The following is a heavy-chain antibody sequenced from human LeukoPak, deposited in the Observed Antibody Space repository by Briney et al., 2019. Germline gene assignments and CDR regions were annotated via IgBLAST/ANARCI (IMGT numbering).Heavy chain of an antibody. CDR1: GFTFSTYS. Sequence: GGSLRLSCAASGFTFSTYSMHWVRQAPGKGLVWVSYIKPDGSNTAYADSVKGRFTISRDNAKNTLYLQMNSLRAEDTAVYYCAREAYCSSTSCYMRVMYYYYYYMDVWGKGTTVTVSS. V-gene: IGHV3-74*01. D-gene: IGHD2-2*02. CDR3: AREAYCSSTSCYMRVMYYYYYYMDV. CDR2: IKPDGSNT. J-gene: IGHJ6*03.